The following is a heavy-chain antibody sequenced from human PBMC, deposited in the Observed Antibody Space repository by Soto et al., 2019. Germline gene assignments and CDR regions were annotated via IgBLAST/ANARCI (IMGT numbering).Heavy chain of an antibody. CDR3: AKDRKFLAIVKMETTGMDV. CDR1: GFTFRNHG. J-gene: IGHJ6*02. V-gene: IGHV3-30*18. D-gene: IGHD1-1*01. Sequence: GGSLRLFCVASGFTFRNHGMHWVRQAPGKGLVWVAVSSYKGNKEHYADSIKGRFTISRENSKNPVFLQKKSLTPEDTAVYYCAKDRKFLAIVKMETTGMDVGGQGTTVTVTS. CDR2: SSYKGNKE.